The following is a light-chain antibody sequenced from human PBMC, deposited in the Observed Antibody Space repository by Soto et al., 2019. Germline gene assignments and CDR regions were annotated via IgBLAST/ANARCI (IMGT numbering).Light chain of an antibody. Sequence: QSVLTQPPSASGTPGQRVTISFSASTTTIGDNIVGWFQHFPGSAPKVLIYVNDQRPSGVPDRFSGSRSGTSASLTISGLQSEDEADYYCASWDDSLNGHVFGTGTKVTVL. CDR1: TTTIGDNI. J-gene: IGLJ1*01. V-gene: IGLV1-44*01. CDR2: VND. CDR3: ASWDDSLNGHV.